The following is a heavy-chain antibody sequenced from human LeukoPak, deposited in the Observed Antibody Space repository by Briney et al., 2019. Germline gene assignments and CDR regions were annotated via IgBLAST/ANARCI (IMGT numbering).Heavy chain of an antibody. CDR1: GFTFSSAW. V-gene: IGHV3-15*01. Sequence: PGGSLRLSCAASGFTFSSAWMSWVRQAPGKGLEWVGRIKSKTDGGTTDYAAPVKGRFTISRDDSKNTLYLQMNSLKTEDTAVYYCTTDGVVVVPAAMPGDYWGQGTLVTVSS. CDR3: TTDGVVVVPAAMPGDY. CDR2: IKSKTDGGTT. D-gene: IGHD2-2*01. J-gene: IGHJ4*02.